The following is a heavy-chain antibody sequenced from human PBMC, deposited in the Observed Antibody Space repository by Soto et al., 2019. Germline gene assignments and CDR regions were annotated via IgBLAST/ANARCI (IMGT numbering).Heavy chain of an antibody. CDR2: SWFEGSIA. CDR3: ARDGARIDSSGQVDY. Sequence: VQLVESGGGVVQPWRSLRLSCVASGFKFTDYGLNWVRQTPGQGLEWVAISWFEGSIAYYAESVKGRLTISRDDSRNTVYLHRNSLRGEDTAMYYCARDGARIDSSGQVDYWVQGTQVTVSS. D-gene: IGHD3-22*01. CDR1: GFKFTDYG. J-gene: IGHJ4*02. V-gene: IGHV3-33*01.